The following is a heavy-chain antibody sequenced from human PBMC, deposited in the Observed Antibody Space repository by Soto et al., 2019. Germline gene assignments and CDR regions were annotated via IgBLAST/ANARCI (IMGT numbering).Heavy chain of an antibody. D-gene: IGHD2-15*01. CDR3: ARDPNRGGSGLTWGAFDI. J-gene: IGHJ3*02. CDR1: GYTFTSYG. CDR2: ISAYNGNT. Sequence: QVQLVQSGAEVKKPGASVKVSCKASGYTFTSYGISWVRQAPGQGLEWMGWISAYNGNTNYAQKLQGRVTMTTDTSTSTAYVELRSLRSDDTAVYYCARDPNRGGSGLTWGAFDIWGQGTMVTVSS. V-gene: IGHV1-18*01.